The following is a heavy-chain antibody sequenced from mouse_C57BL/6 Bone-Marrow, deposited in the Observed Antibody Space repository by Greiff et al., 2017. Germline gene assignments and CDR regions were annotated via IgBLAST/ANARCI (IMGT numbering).Heavy chain of an antibody. J-gene: IGHJ3*01. CDR2: ITSYGGST. D-gene: IGHD3-2*02. Sequence: EVHLVESGGGLVQPGESLKLSCESNEYEFPSHDMSWFRTTPEKRLELVAAITSYGGSTYYPATMERPFIISRDHTTKTLYLQMSSTRSEDTAWYYGARHGSGFWFDYWGQGTMVTVSA. CDR3: ARHGSGFWFDY. V-gene: IGHV5-2*01. CDR1: EYEFPSHD.